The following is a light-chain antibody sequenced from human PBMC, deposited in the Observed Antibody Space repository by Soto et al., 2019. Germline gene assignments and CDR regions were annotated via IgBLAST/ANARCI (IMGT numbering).Light chain of an antibody. CDR2: DAS. V-gene: IGKV3-20*01. Sequence: EFVLTQSPGTLSLSPGERATLSCRASQSVSSNYLAWYQQKPGQAPRFLIYDASTRATGIPARFSGSGSGTEFTLTISRLEPEDFAVYYCQQYGSSPLTFGGGTKVDIK. CDR1: QSVSSNY. CDR3: QQYGSSPLT. J-gene: IGKJ4*01.